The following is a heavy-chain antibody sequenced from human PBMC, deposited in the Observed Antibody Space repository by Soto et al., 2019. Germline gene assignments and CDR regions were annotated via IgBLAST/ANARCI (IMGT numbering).Heavy chain of an antibody. CDR1: GSRFSNYV. J-gene: IGHJ4*02. V-gene: IGHV1-69*06. CDR3: AREGRGKKAGYNGLVSLGY. Sequence: ASVKVSCKVSGSRFSNYVISWVRQAPGHGLEWLGRIIPIFNSTKYAQNFQGRVTITADKSTSTASLELSSLRSDDTAVYYCAREGRGKKAGYNGLVSLGYWGQGTLVTVSS. CDR2: IIPIFNST. D-gene: IGHD2-2*02.